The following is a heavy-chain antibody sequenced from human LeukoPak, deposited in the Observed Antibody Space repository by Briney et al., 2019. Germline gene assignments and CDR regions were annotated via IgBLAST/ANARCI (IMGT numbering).Heavy chain of an antibody. V-gene: IGHV3-23*01. D-gene: IGHD7-27*01. CDR3: AKDLGLYYYYGMDV. Sequence: GGSLRLSCAASGFTFSGYAMSWVRQAPGKGLEWVSAISGSGGSTYYADSVKGRFTISRDNSKNTLYLQMNSLRAEDTAVYYCAKDLGLYYYYGMDVWGKGTTVTVSS. J-gene: IGHJ6*04. CDR1: GFTFSGYA. CDR2: ISGSGGST.